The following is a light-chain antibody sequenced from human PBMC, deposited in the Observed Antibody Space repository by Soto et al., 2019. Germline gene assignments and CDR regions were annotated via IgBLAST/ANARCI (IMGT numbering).Light chain of an antibody. CDR3: QQSYSTLIT. CDR2: AAS. V-gene: IGKV1-39*01. CDR1: QSISSY. Sequence: DIPLTQSPSSLSPSVGDRVTITCRASQSISSYLNWYQQKPGKAPKLLIYAASSLQSGVPSRFSGSGSGTDFTLTISSLQPEDFATYYCQQSYSTLITFGQGTRLEIK. J-gene: IGKJ5*01.